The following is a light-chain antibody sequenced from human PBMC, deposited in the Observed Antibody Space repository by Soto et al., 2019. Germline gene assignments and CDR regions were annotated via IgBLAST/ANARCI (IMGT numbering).Light chain of an antibody. CDR1: SSDVGSYDL. Sequence: QSALTQPASVSGSPGQSITISCTGTSSDVGSYDLVSWYQHHPGKAPKLIIYEGVKRPSGVSNRFSASKSGNTASLTISGLQAEDEADYYCCSYAGDNTHVFGTGTKVTVL. CDR2: EGV. V-gene: IGLV2-23*01. CDR3: CSYAGDNTHV. J-gene: IGLJ1*01.